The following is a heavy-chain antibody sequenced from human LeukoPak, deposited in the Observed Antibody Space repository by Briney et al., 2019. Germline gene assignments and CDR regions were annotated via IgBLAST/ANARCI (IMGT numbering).Heavy chain of an antibody. J-gene: IGHJ4*02. CDR3: ARESYGLSLNY. Sequence: ASVKVSCKASGYTFTGNYMHWVQQAPGQGLEWMGRINPNSGGTNYAQKFQGRVTMTRDTSIGTAYIELSRLRSDDTAMYYCARESYGLSLNYWGQGTLVTVSS. D-gene: IGHD5-18*01. V-gene: IGHV1-2*06. CDR2: INPNSGGT. CDR1: GYTFTGNY.